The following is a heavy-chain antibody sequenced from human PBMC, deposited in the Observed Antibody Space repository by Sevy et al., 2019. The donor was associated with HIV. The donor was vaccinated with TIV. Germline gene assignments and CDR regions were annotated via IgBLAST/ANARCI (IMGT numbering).Heavy chain of an antibody. CDR3: ARESIGAVGDFDY. Sequence: SETLSLTCTVSGGSISNYFWSWIRQPPGKGLEWIGYIYYSGSTNYNPSLKSRVTISVETSKNQFSLKLSSVTAADTDVYYCARESIGAVGDFDYWGQGTLVTVSS. V-gene: IGHV4-59*01. D-gene: IGHD6-13*01. J-gene: IGHJ4*02. CDR2: IYYSGST. CDR1: GGSISNYF.